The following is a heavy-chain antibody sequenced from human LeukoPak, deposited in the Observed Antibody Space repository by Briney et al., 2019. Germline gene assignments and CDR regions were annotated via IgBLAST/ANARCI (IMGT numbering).Heavy chain of an antibody. V-gene: IGHV3-23*01. J-gene: IGHJ5*02. CDR1: GFTSSSHW. CDR2: ISGSGGST. Sequence: GGSLRLSCVAFGFTSSSHWMSWVRQAPGKGLEWVSAISGSGGSTYYADSVKGRFTISRDNSKNTLYLQMNSLRAEDTAVYYCARRRPMYSSSWYWFDPWGQGTLVTVSS. CDR3: ARRRPMYSSSWYWFDP. D-gene: IGHD6-13*01.